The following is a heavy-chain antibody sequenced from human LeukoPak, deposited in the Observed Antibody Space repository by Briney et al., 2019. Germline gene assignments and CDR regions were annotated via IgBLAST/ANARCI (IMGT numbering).Heavy chain of an antibody. CDR1: GYTFTNYG. Sequence: ASVKVSCKASGYTFTNYGISWVRQAPGQGLEGMGWVSAYADDTNYVQKFQGRITMTTDTSTSTAYVELRSLRSDDTAVYYCARDCIGCHGFDYWGQGTLATVSS. CDR2: VSAYADDT. CDR3: ARDCIGCHGFDY. D-gene: IGHD2-15*01. V-gene: IGHV1-18*01. J-gene: IGHJ4*02.